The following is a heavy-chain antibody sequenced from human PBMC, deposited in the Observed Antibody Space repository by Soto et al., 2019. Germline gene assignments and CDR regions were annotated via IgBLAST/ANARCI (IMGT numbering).Heavy chain of an antibody. V-gene: IGHV3-15*01. D-gene: IGHD3-22*01. CDR1: GFTFSNAW. CDR3: TTTFPPYYYDSSGYYYHRRLFDY. J-gene: IGHJ4*02. Sequence: GGSLRLSCAASGFTFSNAWMSWVRQAPGKGLEWVGRIKSKTDGGTTDYAAPVKGRFTISRDDSKNTLYLQMNSLKTEDTAVYYCTTTFPPYYYDSSGYYYHRRLFDYWGQGTLVTVSS. CDR2: IKSKTDGGTT.